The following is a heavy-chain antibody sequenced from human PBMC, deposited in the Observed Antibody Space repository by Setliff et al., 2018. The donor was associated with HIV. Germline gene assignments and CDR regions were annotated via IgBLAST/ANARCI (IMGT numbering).Heavy chain of an antibody. CDR3: ARRYKGAYYYDSRGAAFDI. CDR2: IHYSGTT. Sequence: SETLSLTCAVSGGSISSDYWWTWVRQPPGKGLEWIGEIHYSGTTYYNPSLQSRVTISIDTSKNHFSLKLKSVTAADTAVYYCARRYKGAYYYDSRGAAFDIWGQGTMVTVSS. D-gene: IGHD3-22*01. CDR1: GGSISSDYW. V-gene: IGHV4-4*02. J-gene: IGHJ3*02.